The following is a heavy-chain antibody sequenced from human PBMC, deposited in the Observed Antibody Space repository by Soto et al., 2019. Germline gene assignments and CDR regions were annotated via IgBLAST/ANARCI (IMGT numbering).Heavy chain of an antibody. CDR1: GLSMNGYF. Sequence: SETLSLTCIFSGLSMNGYFWSWIRQPPGKGLEWLGYVYDSGGTYYNPSLESRVTRSVDTSKNQVALNLRSVSATDKDVYYCARHIYGHYMSSYFEYWGQGILVTVSS. V-gene: IGHV4-59*08. J-gene: IGHJ4*02. D-gene: IGHD3-10*01. CDR3: ARHIYGHYMSSYFEY. CDR2: VYDSGGT.